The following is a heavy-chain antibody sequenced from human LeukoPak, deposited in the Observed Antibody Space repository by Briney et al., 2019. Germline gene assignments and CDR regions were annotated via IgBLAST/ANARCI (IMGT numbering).Heavy chain of an antibody. CDR1: GGSISSSSYY. J-gene: IGHJ1*01. CDR2: IYYSGST. Sequence: KPSETLSLTCTVSGGSISSSSYYWGWIRQPPGKGLEWIGSIYYSGSTYYNPSLKSRVTISVDTSKNQFSLELSSVTAADTAVYYCARPSSSSWYAYFQHWGQGTLVTVSS. V-gene: IGHV4-39*01. CDR3: ARPSSSSWYAYFQH. D-gene: IGHD6-13*01.